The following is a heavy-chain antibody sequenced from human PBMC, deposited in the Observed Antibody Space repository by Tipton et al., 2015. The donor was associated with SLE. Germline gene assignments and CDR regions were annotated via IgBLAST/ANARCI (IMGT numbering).Heavy chain of an antibody. D-gene: IGHD1-1*01. Sequence: TLPLTCTVSGGSISNYYWSWIRQSPGKGLEWIGYIYYSGHTDYNPSLKSRVTISVDRSKSQFSLDLTSVTAADTAVYYCAIYKPRNDVFDIWGQGTWVTVSS. J-gene: IGHJ3*02. CDR3: AIYKPRNDVFDI. CDR1: GGSISNYY. V-gene: IGHV4-59*01. CDR2: IYYSGHT.